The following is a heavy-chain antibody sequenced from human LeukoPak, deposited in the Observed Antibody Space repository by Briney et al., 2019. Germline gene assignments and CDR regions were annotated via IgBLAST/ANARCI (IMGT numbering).Heavy chain of an antibody. CDR2: ISSSSSYI. CDR3: ATSIVGAYYFDY. V-gene: IGHV3-21*01. J-gene: IGHJ4*02. D-gene: IGHD1-26*01. CDR1: GFTFSSYS. Sequence: GGSLRLSCAASGFTFSSYSMNWVRQAPGKGLEWVSSISSSSSYIYYADSVKGRFTISRDNAKNSLYLQMNSLRAEDTAVYYCATSIVGAYYFDYWGQGTLVTVSS.